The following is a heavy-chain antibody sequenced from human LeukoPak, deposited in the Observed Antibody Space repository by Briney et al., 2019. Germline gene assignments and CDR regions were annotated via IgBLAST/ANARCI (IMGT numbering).Heavy chain of an antibody. CDR1: GFTFSSYA. CDR3: ANESYARAMDSGDGYNSGYDS. D-gene: IGHD5-12*01. V-gene: IGHV3-43*02. J-gene: IGHJ4*02. Sequence: GGSLRLSCAASGFTFSSYAMSWVRQAPGKGLEWVSLLNWDGASTYYADSVKGRFTISRDNSKNSLYLQMSGLRTDDTALYYCANESYARAMDSGDGYNSGYDSWGQGTLVTVSS. CDR2: LNWDGAST.